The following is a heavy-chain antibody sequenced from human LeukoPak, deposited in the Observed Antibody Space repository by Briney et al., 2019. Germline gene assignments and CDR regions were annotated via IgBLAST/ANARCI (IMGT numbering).Heavy chain of an antibody. CDR2: INPNSGGT. CDR1: GYTFTGYY. Sequence: GASVKVSCKASGYTFTGYYMHWVRQAPGQGLEWMGWINPNSGGTNYAQKFQGRVTMTRNTSISTAYTELSSLRSEDTAVYYCARDNGGTAMAYYYYHYMDVWGKGTTVTISS. CDR3: ARDNGGTAMAYYYYHYMDV. J-gene: IGHJ6*03. D-gene: IGHD5-18*01. V-gene: IGHV1-2*02.